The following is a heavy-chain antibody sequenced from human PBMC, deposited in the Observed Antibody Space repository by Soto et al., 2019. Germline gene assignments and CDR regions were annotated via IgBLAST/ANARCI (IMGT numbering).Heavy chain of an antibody. D-gene: IGHD3-10*01. Sequence: QVQLVQSGAEVKKPGSSVKVSCKASGGTFSSYAISWVRQAPGQGLEWMGGIIPIFGTANYAQKFQGRVTITADESTSTDYMEVSSLRSEDTAVYYCARGGVVDYSTARGGEYFQHWGQGTLVTVSS. CDR1: GGTFSSYA. CDR3: ARGGVVDYSTARGGEYFQH. J-gene: IGHJ1*01. CDR2: IIPIFGTA. V-gene: IGHV1-69*01.